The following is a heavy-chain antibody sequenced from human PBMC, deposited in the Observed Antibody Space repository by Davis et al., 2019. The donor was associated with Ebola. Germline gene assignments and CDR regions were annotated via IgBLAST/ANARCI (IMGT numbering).Heavy chain of an antibody. D-gene: IGHD6-19*01. J-gene: IGHJ4*02. CDR2: IRSKANSYAT. Sequence: GGSLRLSCAASGFTFSSYWMSWVRQAPGKGLEWVGRIRSKANSYATAYAASVKGRFTISRDDSKNTAYLQMNSLKTEDTAVYYCTRLWSSGDYWGQGTLVTVSS. V-gene: IGHV3-73*01. CDR3: TRLWSSGDY. CDR1: GFTFSSYW.